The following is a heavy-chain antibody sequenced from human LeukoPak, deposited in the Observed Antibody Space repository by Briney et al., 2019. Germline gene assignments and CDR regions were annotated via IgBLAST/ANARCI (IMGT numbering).Heavy chain of an antibody. D-gene: IGHD2-2*01. CDR2: IKKDGSKK. Sequence: GGSLRLSCAASGFTLSSYGMSWVRQAPGKGLEWVANIKKDGSKKYYVDSVKGRFTISRDNATTSLYLQMNSLRAQDTAVYYCARDRIVVVPASLLDYYYYYGMDVWGQGPTVTVSS. CDR1: GFTLSSYG. CDR3: ARDRIVVVPASLLDYYYYYGMDV. V-gene: IGHV3-7*01. J-gene: IGHJ6*02.